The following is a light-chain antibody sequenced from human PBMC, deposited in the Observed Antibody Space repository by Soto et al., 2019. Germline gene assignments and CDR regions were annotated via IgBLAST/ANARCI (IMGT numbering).Light chain of an antibody. Sequence: QSVLTQPPSASGTPGQRVTISCSGSSSNIGSNLVNWYQQLPGTAPKLLIYSYNQRPSGVPDRFSGSKSGTSASLAISGLQSDDEADYYCAAWDDSLNGVLFGGGTKLTVL. CDR2: SYN. CDR3: AAWDDSLNGVL. V-gene: IGLV1-44*01. J-gene: IGLJ2*01. CDR1: SSNIGSNL.